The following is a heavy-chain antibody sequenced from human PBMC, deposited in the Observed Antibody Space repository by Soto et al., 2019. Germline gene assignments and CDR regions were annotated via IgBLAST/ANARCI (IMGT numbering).Heavy chain of an antibody. J-gene: IGHJ3*01. CDR3: ARENGHAFDL. CDR1: GFSVSRNF. Sequence: EVQLVESGGCVVQPGGSVRISCAASGFSVSRNFISWVRQAPGKGLEWVSVFYNANTTHYADSVKGRFTVSRDNSKNTLYLQMSSLRAEDTAVYYCARENGHAFDLWGQGTMVTVSS. V-gene: IGHV3-66*01. D-gene: IGHD2-8*01. CDR2: FYNANTT.